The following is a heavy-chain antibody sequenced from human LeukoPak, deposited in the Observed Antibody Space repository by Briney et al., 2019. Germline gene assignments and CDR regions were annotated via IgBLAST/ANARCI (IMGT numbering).Heavy chain of an antibody. V-gene: IGHV4-34*01. D-gene: IGHD3-22*01. CDR3: ARVDYYYDSSGHRSPMTNGRVVLDAFDI. Sequence: SETLSLTCAVYGGSFSGYYWSWIRQPPGKGLEWIGEINHSGSTNYNPSLKSRVTISVDTSKNQFSLKLSSVTAADTAVYYCARVDYYYDSSGHRSPMTNGRVVLDAFDIWGQGTMVTVSS. CDR2: INHSGST. CDR1: GGSFSGYY. J-gene: IGHJ3*02.